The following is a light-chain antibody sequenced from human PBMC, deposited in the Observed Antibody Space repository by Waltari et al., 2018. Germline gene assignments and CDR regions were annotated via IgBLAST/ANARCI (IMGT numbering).Light chain of an antibody. J-gene: IGLJ6*01. V-gene: IGLV1-44*01. Sequence: QSVLTQPPSASGTPGQRVTISCSGRASNIGGNSVNWYQQVPGTAPRFLIYSNNQRTSGVPDRFSGSKSGTSASLAISGLQSEDEADYYCASWDDSLSGSWVFGSGTKVTVL. CDR2: SNN. CDR3: ASWDDSLSGSWV. CDR1: ASNIGGNS.